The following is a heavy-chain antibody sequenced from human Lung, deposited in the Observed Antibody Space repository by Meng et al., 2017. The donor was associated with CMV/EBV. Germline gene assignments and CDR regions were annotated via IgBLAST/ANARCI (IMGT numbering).Heavy chain of an antibody. V-gene: IGHV3-11*01. CDR3: VREDYGDYFFDT. CDR2: ISSSGNTI. CDR1: GFTVSDYY. Sequence: SCAASGFTVSDYYVSWIRQAPGKGLEWLSYISSSGNTIHYADSVKGRFIISRDTPKNSVSLQMNGLRAEDTAVYYCVREDYGDYFFDTWGQGTLVTVSS. D-gene: IGHD4-17*01. J-gene: IGHJ4*02.